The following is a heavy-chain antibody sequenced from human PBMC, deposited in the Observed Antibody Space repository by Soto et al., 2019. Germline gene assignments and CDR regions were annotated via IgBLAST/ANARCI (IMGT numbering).Heavy chain of an antibody. J-gene: IGHJ3*02. CDR3: ARRYGYAFDI. D-gene: IGHD4-17*01. CDR1: GGSITSSSYY. Sequence: SETLSLTCTVSGGSITSSSYYWGWIRQPPGKGLEWIGSIYYSGSTYYNPSLKSRVTISVDTSKNQFSLKLSSVTAADTAVYYCARRYGYAFDIWGQGTMVTVSS. CDR2: IYYSGST. V-gene: IGHV4-39*07.